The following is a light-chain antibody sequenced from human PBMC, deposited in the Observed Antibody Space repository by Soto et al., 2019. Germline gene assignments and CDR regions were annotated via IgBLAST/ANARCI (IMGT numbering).Light chain of an antibody. CDR3: QHLNSYPYT. CDR1: QHITNF. J-gene: IGKJ2*01. CDR2: GAS. V-gene: IGKV1-9*01. Sequence: DIQLTQSPSFLSASVGDRVTITCRASQHITNFLAWYQQKPGKAPELLIYGASTLHSGVPPRFSGSGSGTEFTLTISSLQPEDFATYHCQHLNSYPYTFGQGTKVDIK.